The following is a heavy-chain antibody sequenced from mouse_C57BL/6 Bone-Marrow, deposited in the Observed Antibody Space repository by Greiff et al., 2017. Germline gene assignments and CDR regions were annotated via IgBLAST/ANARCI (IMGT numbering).Heavy chain of an antibody. CDR3: ARSYYYGSSLDY. CDR2: IYPGDGDT. J-gene: IGHJ2*01. D-gene: IGHD1-1*01. Sequence: VQLQQSGPELVKPGASVKISCKASGYAFSSSWMNWVKQRPGKGLEWIGRIYPGDGDTNYNGKFKGKATLTADKSSSTAYMQLSSLTSEDSAVYFGARSYYYGSSLDYWGQGTTLTVSS. V-gene: IGHV1-82*01. CDR1: GYAFSSSW.